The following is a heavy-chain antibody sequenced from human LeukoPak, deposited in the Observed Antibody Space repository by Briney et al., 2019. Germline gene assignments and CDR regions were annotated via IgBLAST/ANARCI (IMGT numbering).Heavy chain of an antibody. V-gene: IGHV3-30*04. D-gene: IGHD3-9*01. J-gene: IGHJ3*01. CDR2: ISYDGSHK. CDR1: GFTFSSYA. CDR3: AKGKYYNILTGFYRRDDAFDL. Sequence: GGSLRLSCAASGFTFSSYAMHWVRQAPGKGLEWVALISYDGSHKYYADSVKGRFTISRDNSKNTLYLQMNSLRAEDTAVYYCAKGKYYNILTGFYRRDDAFDLWGQGTMVTVSS.